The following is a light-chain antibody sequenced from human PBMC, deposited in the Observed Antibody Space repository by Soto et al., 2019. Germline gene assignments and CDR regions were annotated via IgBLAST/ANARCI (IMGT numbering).Light chain of an antibody. CDR1: QSVSSGH. CDR3: HQYYNRPPWT. Sequence: DIVLTQSPGTLSLSPGERASLSCRASQSVSSGHLAWYQQKPGQAPRLLIYGASSRATGIPDRFSGSGSGTDFTLTISRLEPEDSATYYCHQYYNRPPWTFGQGTKVEI. CDR2: GAS. J-gene: IGKJ1*01. V-gene: IGKV3-20*01.